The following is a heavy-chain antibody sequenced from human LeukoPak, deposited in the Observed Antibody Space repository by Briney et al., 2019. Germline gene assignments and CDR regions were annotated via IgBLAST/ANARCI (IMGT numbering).Heavy chain of an antibody. CDR3: ARGMLTMVRGGYYYYYMDV. J-gene: IGHJ6*03. V-gene: IGHV1-18*01. CDR2: ISAYNGNT. CDR1: GGTFSSYA. Sequence: ASVKVSCKASGGTFSSYAISWVRQAPGQGLEWMGWISAYNGNTNYAQKLQGRVTMTTDTSTSTAYMELRSLRSDDTAVYYCARGMLTMVRGGYYYYYMDVWGKGTTVTVSS. D-gene: IGHD3-10*01.